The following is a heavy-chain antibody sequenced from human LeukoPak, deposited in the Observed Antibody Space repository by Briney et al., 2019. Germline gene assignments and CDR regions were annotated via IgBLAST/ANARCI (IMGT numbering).Heavy chain of an antibody. CDR2: IYSGGTT. D-gene: IGHD4-17*01. J-gene: IGHJ4*02. V-gene: IGHV3-53*01. CDR3: ARGADGGAYAFGY. CDR1: GFTVSRNY. Sequence: GGSLRLSCAASGFTVSRNYISWVRQAPGKGLEWVSVIYSGGTTYSADSVKGRFTTSRDNSQNTVYLQMNSLRAEDTALYYCARGADGGAYAFGYWGQGTQVTVTS.